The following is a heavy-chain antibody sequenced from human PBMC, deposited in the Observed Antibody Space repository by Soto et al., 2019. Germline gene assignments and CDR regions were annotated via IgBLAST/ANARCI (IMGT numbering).Heavy chain of an antibody. Sequence: SETLSLTCTVSGGSISSGGYYWSWIRQHPGKGLEGIGYIYYSGSTYYNPSLKSRVTISVDTSKNQFSLKLSSVTAADTAVYYCARDVMVRAVIGWFDPWGQGTLVTVSS. CDR1: GGSISSGGYY. CDR2: IYYSGST. J-gene: IGHJ5*02. V-gene: IGHV4-31*03. D-gene: IGHD3-10*01. CDR3: ARDVMVRAVIGWFDP.